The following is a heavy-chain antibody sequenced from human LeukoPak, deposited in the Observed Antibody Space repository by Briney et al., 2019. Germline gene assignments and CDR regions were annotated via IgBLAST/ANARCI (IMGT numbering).Heavy chain of an antibody. Sequence: ASVKVSCKASGGTFSSYAISWVRQAPGQGLEWMGGIIPIFGTANYAQKFQGRVTITADESTSTAYMELSSLRSEDTAVYYCARERGIAAAGSAAAFDIWGQGTMVTVSS. V-gene: IGHV1-69*01. J-gene: IGHJ3*02. CDR2: IIPIFGTA. D-gene: IGHD6-13*01. CDR1: GGTFSSYA. CDR3: ARERGIAAAGSAAAFDI.